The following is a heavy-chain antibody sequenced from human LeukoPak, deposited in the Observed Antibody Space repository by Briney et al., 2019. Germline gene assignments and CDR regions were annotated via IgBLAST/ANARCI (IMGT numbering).Heavy chain of an antibody. CDR2: IKSQTDGGTT. V-gene: IGHV3-15*01. CDR3: ARYCSSTSCYRPP. Sequence: GGSLRLSCAASGLTFSNAWMTWVRQAPGTGLEWVGRIKSQTDGGTTDYAAPVKGRFTISRDDSKNTLYLHLNSLKTEDTAVYYCARYCSSTSCYRPPWGQGTLVTVSS. J-gene: IGHJ5*02. CDR1: GLTFSNAW. D-gene: IGHD2-2*02.